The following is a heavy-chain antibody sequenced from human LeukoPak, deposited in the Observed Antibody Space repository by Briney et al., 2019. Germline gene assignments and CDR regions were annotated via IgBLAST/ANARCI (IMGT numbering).Heavy chain of an antibody. D-gene: IGHD2-8*01. J-gene: IGHJ4*02. V-gene: IGHV3-30*02. CDR1: GFAFPNYA. Sequence: GGSLRLSCAASGFAFPNYAMHWVRQAPGEGLEWVAFIPFDRSDTYYADSVKGRFTISRDNSKNTLYLQLNNLRADDTAIYYCAKDYYWSWDYWGQGTLVTVPS. CDR3: AKDYYWSWDY. CDR2: IPFDRSDT.